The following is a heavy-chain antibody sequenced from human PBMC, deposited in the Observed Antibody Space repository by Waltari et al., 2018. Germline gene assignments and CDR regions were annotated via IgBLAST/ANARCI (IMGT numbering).Heavy chain of an antibody. CDR1: GFSFRGPA. J-gene: IGHJ2*01. Sequence: EVQLVESGGALVQPGGSLKLSCVGCGFSFRGPAIHWVRQAPGAGLEWVGHIRNKANNYATEFAASVRGRFTISRDDSKNTVFLQMDRVTVEDTAVYFCSRVASYWYFDLWGRGTLVTVSS. CDR2: IRNKANNYAT. V-gene: IGHV3-73*01. CDR3: SRVASYWYFDL.